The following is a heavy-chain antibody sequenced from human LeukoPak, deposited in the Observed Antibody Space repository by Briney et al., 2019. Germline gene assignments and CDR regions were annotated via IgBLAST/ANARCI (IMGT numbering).Heavy chain of an antibody. J-gene: IGHJ3*02. CDR1: RFILSSYS. Sequence: GGSLRLSCAASRFILSSYSMNWVRQDPGQGLEWVSIIYSGGSTFYADSVKGRFTISRDNSKNTLYLQMISLRAEDTAVYYCARGGSYLSAFDIWGQGTMVTVSS. V-gene: IGHV3-53*01. CDR3: ARGGSYLSAFDI. CDR2: IYSGGST. D-gene: IGHD1-26*01.